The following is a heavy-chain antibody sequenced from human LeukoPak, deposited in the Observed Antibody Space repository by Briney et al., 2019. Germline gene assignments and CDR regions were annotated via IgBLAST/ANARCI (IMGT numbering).Heavy chain of an antibody. CDR3: AREGYSSGWYYFDY. CDR1: GFTFSSYS. Sequence: GGSLRLSCAASGFTFSSYSMSWVRQAPGKGLEWVSYISSSGSTIYYADSVKGRFTISRDNAKNSLYLQMNSLRAEDTAVYYCAREGYSSGWYYFDYWGQGTLVTVSS. V-gene: IGHV3-48*03. CDR2: ISSSGSTI. D-gene: IGHD6-19*01. J-gene: IGHJ4*02.